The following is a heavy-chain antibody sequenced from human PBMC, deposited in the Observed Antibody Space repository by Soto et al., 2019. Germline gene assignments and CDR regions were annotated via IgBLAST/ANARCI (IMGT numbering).Heavy chain of an antibody. CDR2: IYHSGST. CDR1: GGSISSGGYS. J-gene: IGHJ5*02. CDR3: ARVVLTVTTRRIWWFDP. Sequence: PSETLSLTCAVSGGSISSGGYSWSWIRQPPGKGLEWIGYIYHSGSTYYNPSLKSRVTISVDRSKNQFSLKLSSVTAADTAVYYCARVVLTVTTRRIWWFDPWGQGTLVTVSS. D-gene: IGHD4-17*01. V-gene: IGHV4-30-2*01.